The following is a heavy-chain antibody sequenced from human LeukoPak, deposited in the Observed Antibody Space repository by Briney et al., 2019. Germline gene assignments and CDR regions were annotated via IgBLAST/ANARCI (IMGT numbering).Heavy chain of an antibody. D-gene: IGHD3-10*01. CDR1: GFTFSSYS. CDR3: ARALGVGSASNGMDV. V-gene: IGHV3-21*01. Sequence: PGGSLRLSCAASGFTFSSYSMNWVRQAPGKGLEWVSPISSSSSYIYYADSVKGRFTISRDNAKNSLYLQMNSLRAEDTAVYYCARALGVGSASNGMDVWGQGTTVTVSS. CDR2: ISSSSSYI. J-gene: IGHJ6*02.